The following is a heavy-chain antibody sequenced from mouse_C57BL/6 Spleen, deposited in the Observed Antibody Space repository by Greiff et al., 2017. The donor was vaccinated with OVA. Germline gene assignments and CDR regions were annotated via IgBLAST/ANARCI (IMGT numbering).Heavy chain of an antibody. CDR1: GYTFTSYW. CDR3: ARIAYYSNEVAY. J-gene: IGHJ3*01. D-gene: IGHD2-5*01. V-gene: IGHV1-59*01. Sequence: VQLQQPGAELVRPGTSVKLSCKASGYTFTSYWMHWVKQRPGQGLEWIGVIDPSDSYTNYNQKFKGKATLTVDTSSSTAYMQLSSLTSEDSAVYYCARIAYYSNEVAYWGQGTLVTVSA. CDR2: IDPSDSYT.